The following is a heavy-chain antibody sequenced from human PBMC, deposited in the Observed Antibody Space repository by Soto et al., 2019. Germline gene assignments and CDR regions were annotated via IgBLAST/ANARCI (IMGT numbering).Heavy chain of an antibody. CDR1: GGATGGYY. J-gene: IGHJ5*02. V-gene: IGHV4-59*08. CDR3: ARHGSDSGRFFFDP. D-gene: IGHD6-19*01. CDR2: VSYSGST. Sequence: SETLSLTCSLSGGATGGYYWSWIRQPPGKALEWIGYVSYSGSTDYHPSLKSRVSISIDTSKNQFSLKMISVTAADTAVYYCARHGSDSGRFFFDPWGQGALVTVSS.